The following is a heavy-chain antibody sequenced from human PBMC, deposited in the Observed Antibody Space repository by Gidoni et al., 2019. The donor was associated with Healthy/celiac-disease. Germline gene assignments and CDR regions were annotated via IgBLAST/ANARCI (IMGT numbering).Heavy chain of an antibody. D-gene: IGHD2-21*02. V-gene: IGHV4-61*01. CDR1: GGSVSSGSSY. Sequence: VQLQASGPGLLKPSETLSLPCTVSGGSVSSGSSYWSWIRQPPGKGLEWIGYIYYSGSPNYNPSLKSRVTISVDTSKNQFSLKLSSVTAADTAVYYCARDTCGGDCPGACDILGQGTMVTVSS. J-gene: IGHJ3*02. CDR2: IYYSGSP. CDR3: ARDTCGGDCPGACDI.